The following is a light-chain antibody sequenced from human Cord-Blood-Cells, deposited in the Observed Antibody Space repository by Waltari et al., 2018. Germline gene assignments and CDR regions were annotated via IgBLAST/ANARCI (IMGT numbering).Light chain of an antibody. Sequence: DIVMTQSPDSLAVSLGERATINCKSSQSVLYSSHNKNYLPWYEQKPRQPPKLLIYWASTRESGVPDRFSGSGSGTDFTLTISSLQAEDVAVYYCQQYYSTPWTFGQGTKVEIK. CDR1: QSVLYSSHNKNY. CDR3: QQYYSTPWT. V-gene: IGKV4-1*01. CDR2: WAS. J-gene: IGKJ1*01.